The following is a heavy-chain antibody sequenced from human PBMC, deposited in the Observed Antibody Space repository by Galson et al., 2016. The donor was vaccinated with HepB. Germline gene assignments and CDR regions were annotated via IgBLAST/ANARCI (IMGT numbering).Heavy chain of an antibody. V-gene: IGHV3-33*01. J-gene: IGHJ4*02. CDR2: IWYDGANT. CDR1: GFTLSSYG. D-gene: IGHD1-1*01. Sequence: SLRLSCAASGFTLSSYGIHWVRQAPGKGLEWVAVIWYDGANTYYADSVKGRFTISRDNSKNTLYLQMNSLRAEDTAAYYCARQAFTNWNPFDYWGQGALVTVSS. CDR3: ARQAFTNWNPFDY.